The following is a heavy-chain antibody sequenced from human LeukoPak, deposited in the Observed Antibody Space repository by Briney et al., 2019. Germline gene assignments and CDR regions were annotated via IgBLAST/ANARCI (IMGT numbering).Heavy chain of an antibody. V-gene: IGHV3-23*01. J-gene: IGHJ3*01. CDR2: ITATGGTP. Sequence: GGSLRLSCAASGFAFRNYAASWISQAPGKGLEWVSAITATGGTPYYAASVRGRFTLARDNSKNSLYLQMGSLRAEDTAIYYCAKVRCNRDWYKDAFDVWGQGTRVTVSS. CDR1: GFAFRNYA. CDR3: AKVRCNRDWYKDAFDV. D-gene: IGHD3/OR15-3a*01.